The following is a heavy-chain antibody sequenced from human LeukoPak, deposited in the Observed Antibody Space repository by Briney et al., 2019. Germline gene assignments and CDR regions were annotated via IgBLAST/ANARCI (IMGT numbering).Heavy chain of an antibody. J-gene: IGHJ4*02. V-gene: IGHV3-15*01. CDR1: GLTFSSYA. D-gene: IGHD3-10*01. CDR2: IKSKTDGETT. CDR3: TTDLGTYYHGSQRLIPIDY. Sequence: GGSLRLSCTASGLTFSSYAMSWVRQAPGKGLEWIGRIKSKTDGETTNYAEPVRGRFTISRDDSKSAVYLQMNSLKIEDTAVYYCTTDLGTYYHGSQRLIPIDYWGQGTLVTVSS.